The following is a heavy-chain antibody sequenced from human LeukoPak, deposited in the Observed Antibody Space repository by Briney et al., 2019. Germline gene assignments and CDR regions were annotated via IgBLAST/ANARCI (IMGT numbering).Heavy chain of an antibody. Sequence: SGPGLVKPSQTLSLTCTVSGGSISSGGYYWSWIRQHPGKGLEWIGYIYYSGSTYYNPSLKSRVTISVDTSKNQFSLKLSSVTAADTAVYYCPREFARVRGASDAFDIWGQGTMVTVSS. D-gene: IGHD3-10*01. J-gene: IGHJ3*02. CDR3: PREFARVRGASDAFDI. V-gene: IGHV4-31*03. CDR1: GGSISSGGYY. CDR2: IYYSGST.